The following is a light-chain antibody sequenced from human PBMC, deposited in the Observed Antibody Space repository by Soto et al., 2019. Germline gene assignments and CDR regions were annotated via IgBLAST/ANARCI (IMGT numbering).Light chain of an antibody. CDR1: QSISTW. CDR3: QQYKSYSRT. CDR2: DAS. J-gene: IGKJ1*01. V-gene: IGKV1-5*01. Sequence: IPMTQSPSILSASVGDRVTITCRASQSISTWLAWYQQKPEKAPKLLIHDASTLESGVPSRFSGSGSGTEFTLTISSLQPDDFATYYCQQYKSYSRTFGQGTRVEV.